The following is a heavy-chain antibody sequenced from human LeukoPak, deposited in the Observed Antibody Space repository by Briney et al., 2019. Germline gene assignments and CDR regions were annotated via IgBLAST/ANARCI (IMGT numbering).Heavy chain of an antibody. CDR1: GYTFIIYG. CDR3: ARDPGRYSSSLGYFDY. J-gene: IGHJ4*02. V-gene: IGHV1-18*01. CDR2: ISTYNGNT. Sequence: ASVTVSFKASGYTFIIYGISWVRQAPGQGLEWMGWISTYNGNTNYAQKLQGRVIMTTDTSTSTAYMELRSLRSDDTAFYYCARDPGRYSSSLGYFDYWGQGTLVTVSS. D-gene: IGHD3-10*01.